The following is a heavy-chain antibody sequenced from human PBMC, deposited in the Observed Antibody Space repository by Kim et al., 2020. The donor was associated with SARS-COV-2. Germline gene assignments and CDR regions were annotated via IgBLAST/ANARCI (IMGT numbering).Heavy chain of an antibody. V-gene: IGHV3-7*01. Sequence: GGSLRLSCAASGFTFSSYWMSWVRQAPGKGLEWVANIKQDGSEKYYVDSVKGRFTISRDNAKNSLYLQMNSLRAEDTAVYYCAREVRLFPIGYYYYYGMDVWGQGTTVTVSS. D-gene: IGHD5-12*01. CDR3: AREVRLFPIGYYYYYGMDV. J-gene: IGHJ6*02. CDR2: IKQDGSEK. CDR1: GFTFSSYW.